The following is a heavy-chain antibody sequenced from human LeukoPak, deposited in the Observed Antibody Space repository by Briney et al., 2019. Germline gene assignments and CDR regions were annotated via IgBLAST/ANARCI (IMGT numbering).Heavy chain of an antibody. CDR3: ARGGHCTSTTCDYHNGMDV. J-gene: IGHJ6*02. V-gene: IGHV3-23*01. D-gene: IGHD2-2*03. CDR2: ISANGGNT. CDR1: GFSFSTYV. Sequence: GGSLRLSCAAFGFSFSTYVMRWVRQAPGKGLEWVSGISANGGNTYYADSVKGRFTISRDNSKNTLHLQMNSLRAEDTAVYYCARGGHCTSTTCDYHNGMDVWGQGTTVTVSS.